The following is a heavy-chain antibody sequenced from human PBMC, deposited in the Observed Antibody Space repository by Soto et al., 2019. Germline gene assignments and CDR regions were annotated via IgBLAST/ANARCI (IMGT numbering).Heavy chain of an antibody. Sequence: ASVKVSCKASSYTFTSYGISWVRQAPGQGLEWMGWISAYNGNTNYAQKLQGRVTMTTDTSTSTAYMELRSLRSDDTAVYYCARAPESYDFWSGYSSWCDPWGQGTLVTDSS. J-gene: IGHJ5*02. CDR3: ARAPESYDFWSGYSSWCDP. D-gene: IGHD3-3*01. CDR1: SYTFTSYG. CDR2: ISAYNGNT. V-gene: IGHV1-18*01.